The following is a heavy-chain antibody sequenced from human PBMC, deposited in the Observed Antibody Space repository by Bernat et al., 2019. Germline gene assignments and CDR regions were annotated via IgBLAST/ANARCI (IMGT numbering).Heavy chain of an antibody. CDR3: ARDRVYCSGGTCYFLLDY. J-gene: IGHJ4*02. V-gene: IGHV1-18*01. CDR2: SNVYNGNT. Sequence: QVQLVQSGAEVKKPGASLKVSCKASGYTFVNYAITWVRQAPGQGLEWMGWSNVYNGNTKFAQKLRGRVTMTTDTSTSTAYMELSSLGSDDTAVYYCARDRVYCSGGTCYFLLDYWGQGTLVTVSS. D-gene: IGHD2-15*01. CDR1: GYTFVNYA.